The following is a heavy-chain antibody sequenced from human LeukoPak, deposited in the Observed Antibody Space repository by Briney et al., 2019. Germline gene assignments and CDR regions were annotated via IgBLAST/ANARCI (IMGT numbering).Heavy chain of an antibody. D-gene: IGHD6-6*01. CDR1: GGTFSSYA. V-gene: IGHV1-69*04. CDR3: ASCDGIGIAARPDYGMDV. J-gene: IGHJ6*02. Sequence: SVKVSCKASGGTFSSYAISWVRQAPRQGLEWMGRIIPIFGIANYAQKFQGRVTITADKSTSTAYMELSSLRSEDTAVYYCASCDGIGIAARPDYGMDVWGQGTTVTVSS. CDR2: IIPIFGIA.